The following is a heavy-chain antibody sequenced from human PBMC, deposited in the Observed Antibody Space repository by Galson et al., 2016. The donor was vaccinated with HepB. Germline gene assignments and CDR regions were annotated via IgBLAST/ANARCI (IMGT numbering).Heavy chain of an antibody. J-gene: IGHJ5*02. Sequence: QSGAEVKKPGEFLRISCKGSGYSFSSYWISWVRQMPGKGLEWMGRIDPSDSHINYSPSFQGHVTFPANKSINTAYLQWSSLKASDTARYYCAKHAQTGTNWFDPWGQGTLVTVSS. CDR1: GYSFSSYW. CDR2: IDPSDSHI. V-gene: IGHV5-10-1*01. CDR3: AKHAQTGTNWFDP.